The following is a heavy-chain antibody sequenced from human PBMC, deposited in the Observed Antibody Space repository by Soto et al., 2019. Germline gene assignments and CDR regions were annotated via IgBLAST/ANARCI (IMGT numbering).Heavy chain of an antibody. J-gene: IGHJ4*02. D-gene: IGHD3-22*01. CDR3: ARGEEDYYDSTGYYPDY. CDR2: IYYSGST. CDR1: GGSISSYY. V-gene: IGHV4-59*01. Sequence: PSETLSLTCTVSGGSISSYYWSWIRQPPGKGLEWIGYIYYSGSTNYNPSLKSRVTISVDTSKNQFSLKLSSVTAADTAVYYCARGEEDYYDSTGYYPDYWGQGTLVTVSS.